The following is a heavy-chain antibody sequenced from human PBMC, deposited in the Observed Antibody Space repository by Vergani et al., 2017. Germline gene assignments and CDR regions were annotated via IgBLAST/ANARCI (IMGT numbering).Heavy chain of an antibody. Sequence: QVQLQESGPGLGKPSGTLSLTCAVAGGSISRSNWWSWIRQPPGKGLEGFGEINHIGSTNYNPSLKSRATISVDTSKNQFSLKLSSVTAADTDVYYCARGSITGMIPHSRRHTARFNYWGQGTLVTVSS. CDR1: GGSISRSNW. J-gene: IGHJ4*02. CDR2: INHIGST. V-gene: IGHV4-4*02. CDR3: ARGSITGMIPHSRRHTARFNY. D-gene: IGHD1-20*01.